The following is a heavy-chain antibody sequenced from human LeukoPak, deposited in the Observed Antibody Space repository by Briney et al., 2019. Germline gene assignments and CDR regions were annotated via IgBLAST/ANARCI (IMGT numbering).Heavy chain of an antibody. J-gene: IGHJ4*02. D-gene: IGHD6-19*01. CDR3: ARDAGVAGNFDY. CDR1: GYTFTGYY. CDR2: INPNSGGT. V-gene: IGHV1-2*02. Sequence: GASVKVSCKASGYTFTGYYMHWVRQAPGQGLEWMGWINPNSGGTNYAQKFQGRVTMTRDTSISTAYMELSRLGSDDTAVYYCARDAGVAGNFDYWGQGTLVTVSS.